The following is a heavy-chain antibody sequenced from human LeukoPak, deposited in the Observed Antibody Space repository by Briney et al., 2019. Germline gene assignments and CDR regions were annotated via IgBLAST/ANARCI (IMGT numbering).Heavy chain of an antibody. D-gene: IGHD4-17*01. Sequence: GGSLRLSCAASGFTVSSNYMSWVRQAPGKGLEWVSVIYSGGGTYYADSVKGRFTISRDNSKNTLYLQMNSLRAEDTAVYYCARAGDRTYWYFDLWGRGTLVTVSS. CDR1: GFTVSSNY. CDR2: IYSGGGT. CDR3: ARAGDRTYWYFDL. J-gene: IGHJ2*01. V-gene: IGHV3-53*01.